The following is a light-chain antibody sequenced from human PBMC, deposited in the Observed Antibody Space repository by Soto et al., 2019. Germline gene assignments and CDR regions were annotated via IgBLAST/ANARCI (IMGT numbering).Light chain of an antibody. J-gene: IGKJ1*01. Sequence: DIQITQSPSSLSASVGDRVTITCRARQGISSWLAWYQQQPGKAPKLLIYAASSLQSWVPSRFSGSGSGTEFTLTISSLQPDDFATFYCQHYKMYSPWTFGQGTKVDI. CDR1: QGISSW. V-gene: IGKV1D-16*01. CDR3: QHYKMYSPWT. CDR2: AAS.